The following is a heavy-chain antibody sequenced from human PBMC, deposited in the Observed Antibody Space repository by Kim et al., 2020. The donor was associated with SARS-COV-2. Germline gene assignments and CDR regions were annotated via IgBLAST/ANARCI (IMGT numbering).Heavy chain of an antibody. CDR3: ARDLLWFGELLPSLLPNDY. D-gene: IGHD3-10*01. CDR1: GFTVSSNY. Sequence: GGSLRLSCAASGFTVSSNYMSWVRQAPGKGLEWVSVIYSGGSTYYADSVKGRFTISRDNSKNTLYLQMNSLRAEDTAVYYCARDLLWFGELLPSLLPNDYWGQGTLVTVSS. J-gene: IGHJ4*02. CDR2: IYSGGST. V-gene: IGHV3-53*01.